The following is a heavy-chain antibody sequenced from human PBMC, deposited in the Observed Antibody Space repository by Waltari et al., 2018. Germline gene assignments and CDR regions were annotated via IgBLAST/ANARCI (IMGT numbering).Heavy chain of an antibody. V-gene: IGHV3-74*03. CDR2: INEDGRTT. D-gene: IGHD7-27*01. J-gene: IGHJ4*02. CDR1: GFPLSSNW. CDR3: IRDLAGARGH. Sequence: EVQLVESGGGLVQPGASLRLSCAASGFPLSSNWMHWVRQGPGKGLLWVSRINEDGRTTTYADSVKGRFTISRDNAKNTLYLQMNSLRAEDTAVYYCIRDLAGARGHWGQGTLVTVSS.